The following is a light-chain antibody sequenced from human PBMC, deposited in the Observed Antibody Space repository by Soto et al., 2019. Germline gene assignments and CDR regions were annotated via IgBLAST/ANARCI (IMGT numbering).Light chain of an antibody. CDR2: AAS. Sequence: IQLTQSPSSLSASVGDRVTITCRASQGISSYLAWYQQKPGKAPKLLITAASTLRSGVPSRFSGSGSGTDFTLTISSLQPEDFATYYCQQLYTYPRSFGGGTRVEIK. J-gene: IGKJ4*01. CDR3: QQLYTYPRS. CDR1: QGISSY. V-gene: IGKV1-9*01.